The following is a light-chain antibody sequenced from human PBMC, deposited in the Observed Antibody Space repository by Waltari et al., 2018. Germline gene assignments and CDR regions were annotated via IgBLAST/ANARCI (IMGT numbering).Light chain of an antibody. CDR2: DAS. V-gene: IGKV3-11*01. CDR1: QSVSSF. Sequence: DTLFTQSPVTLSFSPGQTATLSCRASQSVSSFLAWSQHKPGQSPRLLIYDASHRATGIPARFSGTGSGTDFTLTIDHLEPEDFAVYYCQQRAHWPLTFGGGTKVEIK. J-gene: IGKJ4*01. CDR3: QQRAHWPLT.